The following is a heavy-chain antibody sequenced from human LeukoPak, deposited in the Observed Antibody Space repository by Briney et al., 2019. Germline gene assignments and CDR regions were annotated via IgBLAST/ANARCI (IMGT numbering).Heavy chain of an antibody. CDR2: ISGNDGRT. V-gene: IGHV3-23*01. CDR1: GFTFNNYA. Sequence: GGSLRLSCAASGFTFNNYAMNWVRQAPGKGLEWVSAISGNDGRTYYADSVKGRFTMSRDNSKKTVYLQMNSLRVEDTAVYYCAKDWADFWSGYFLFDYWGRGILVTVSS. D-gene: IGHD3-3*01. CDR3: AKDWADFWSGYFLFDY. J-gene: IGHJ4*02.